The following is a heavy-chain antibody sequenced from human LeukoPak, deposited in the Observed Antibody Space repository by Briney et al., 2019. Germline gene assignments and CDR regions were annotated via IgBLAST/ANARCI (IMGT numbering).Heavy chain of an antibody. CDR1: GFTFSSYA. J-gene: IGHJ5*02. V-gene: IGHV3-30*04. CDR3: ARDGARGLKYCSGGSCYYNWFDP. D-gene: IGHD2-15*01. CDR2: ISYDGSNK. Sequence: GGSLRLSCAASGFTFSSYAMHWVRQAPGKGLEWVAVISYDGSNKYYADSVKGRFTISRDNSKNTLYLRMNSLRAEDTAVYYCARDGARGLKYCSGGSCYYNWFDPWGQGTLVTVSS.